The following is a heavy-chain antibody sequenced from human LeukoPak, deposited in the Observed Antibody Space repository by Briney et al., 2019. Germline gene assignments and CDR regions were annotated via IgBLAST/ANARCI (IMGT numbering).Heavy chain of an antibody. V-gene: IGHV4-4*02. J-gene: IGHJ4*02. CDR1: GGSITSTNW. CDR3: SRENGAFSPFGY. D-gene: IGHD2-8*01. CDR2: VSLSGLT. Sequence: PSGTLSLTCGVTGGSITSTNWWSWVRQPPGQGLEWIGEVSLSGLTNYNPSLSSRVIMALDTSKNHLSLHLTSVTAADTAVYYCSRENGAFSPFGYWGQGYLVTVLS.